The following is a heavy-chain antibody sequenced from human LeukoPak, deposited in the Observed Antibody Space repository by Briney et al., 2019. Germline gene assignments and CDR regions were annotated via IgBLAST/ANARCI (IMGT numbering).Heavy chain of an antibody. CDR2: IHPGVGST. Sequence: ASVKLSCKASGYTFSTYYIHWVRQAPGEGLEWVGLIHPGVGSTNYAQKFRGRVTMTTDTATTTVHMELTSLKSEDTAVYYCARDRPHNWFDPWCQGTLVTVSP. J-gene: IGHJ5*02. CDR1: GYTFSTYY. V-gene: IGHV1-46*01. CDR3: ARDRPHNWFDP.